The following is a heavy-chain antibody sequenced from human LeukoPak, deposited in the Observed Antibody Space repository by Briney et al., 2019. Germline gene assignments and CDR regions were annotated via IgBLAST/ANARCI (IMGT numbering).Heavy chain of an antibody. CDR3: ARSPVSGWYFDY. J-gene: IGHJ4*02. Sequence: ASVKVSCKASGYTFTGYYMHWVRQAPGQGLEWMGWINPNSGGTNYAQKFQGRVTMTRDTSISTAYMELSRLRSDDTAVYYCARSPVSGWYFDYWGQGTLVTVSS. V-gene: IGHV1-2*02. CDR2: INPNSGGT. CDR1: GYTFTGYY. D-gene: IGHD6-25*01.